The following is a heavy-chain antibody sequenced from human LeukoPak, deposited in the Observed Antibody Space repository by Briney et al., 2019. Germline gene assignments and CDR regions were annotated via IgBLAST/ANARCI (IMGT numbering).Heavy chain of an antibody. Sequence: SETLSLTCTVSGGSISSYYWSWIRQPPGKGLDWIGYLYYSGSTNYNPSLKNRVTISVDTSKNQFSLELRSVTAADTAVYYCARAYIAPLPYGDSVWFDPWGQGTLVTVSS. CDR1: GGSISSYY. CDR2: LYYSGST. CDR3: ARAYIAPLPYGDSVWFDP. V-gene: IGHV4-59*01. D-gene: IGHD4-17*01. J-gene: IGHJ5*02.